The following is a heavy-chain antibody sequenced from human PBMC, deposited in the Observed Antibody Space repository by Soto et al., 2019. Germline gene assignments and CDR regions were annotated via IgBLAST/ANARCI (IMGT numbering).Heavy chain of an antibody. Sequence: EVQLVESGGGLVQPGGSLRLSCATSGFILSDCAMNWVRQAPGKGLEWVSYISSSSSVIDYADSVKGRFTVSRDNARNSLYLQMNSLRAEDTAVYYCARDRSWGSNWYYYTDDWGKGTTVTVSS. CDR1: GFILSDCA. CDR2: ISSSSSVI. CDR3: ARDRSWGSNWYYYTDD. D-gene: IGHD7-27*01. V-gene: IGHV3-48*01. J-gene: IGHJ6*03.